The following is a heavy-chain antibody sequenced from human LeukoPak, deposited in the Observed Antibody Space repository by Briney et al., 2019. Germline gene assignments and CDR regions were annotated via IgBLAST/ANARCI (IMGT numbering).Heavy chain of an antibody. D-gene: IGHD4-23*01. CDR1: GYTFSSYD. V-gene: IGHV1-8*01. CDR2: RNPNSGNT. Sequence: ASVKVSCKASGYTFSSYDIHWVRQAPGQGLECMGWRNPNSGNTAYAQNFQRRVTMTRNTSISTAYVELSSLRSEDTAVYYCARVSDGGTPPSHDYWGQGTLVTVSS. CDR3: ARVSDGGTPPSHDY. J-gene: IGHJ4*02.